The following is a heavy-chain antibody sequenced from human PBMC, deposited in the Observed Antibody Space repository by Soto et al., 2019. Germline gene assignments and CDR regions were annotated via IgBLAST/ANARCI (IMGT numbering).Heavy chain of an antibody. Sequence: QVQLVQSGAEVKKPGSSVKVSCSASGVTFSSYSFTWVRHAPGQGLDWMGNLIPVFRTSTYAQRFQGRLTISAAESTKTVYIELSSLRTEDTAVYFCAKDGSWDGGGVEAWGQGTLVIVSS. V-gene: IGHV1-69*18. CDR3: AKDGSWDGGGVEA. CDR2: LIPVFRTS. CDR1: GVTFSSYS. D-gene: IGHD3-16*01. J-gene: IGHJ4*02.